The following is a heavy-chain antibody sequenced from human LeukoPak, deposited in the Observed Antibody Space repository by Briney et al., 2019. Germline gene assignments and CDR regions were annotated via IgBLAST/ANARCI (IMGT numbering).Heavy chain of an antibody. CDR2: ISGSGGST. D-gene: IGHD3-22*01. Sequence: GGSLRLSCAASGFTFSSYAMSWVRQAPGKGLEWGSAISGSGGSTYYADSVKGRFTISRDNSKNTLYLQMNSLRAADTAVYYYAKWSYDSSGYYSYYFDYWGQGTLVTVSS. J-gene: IGHJ4*02. CDR3: AKWSYDSSGYYSYYFDY. CDR1: GFTFSSYA. V-gene: IGHV3-23*01.